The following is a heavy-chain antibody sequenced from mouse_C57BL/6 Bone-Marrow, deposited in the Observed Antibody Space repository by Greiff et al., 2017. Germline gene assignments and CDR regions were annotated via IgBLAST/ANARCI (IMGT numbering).Heavy chain of an antibody. V-gene: IGHV1-82*01. CDR3: ARGESSGPFAY. CDR1: GYAFSSSW. D-gene: IGHD3-2*02. CDR2: IYPGDGDT. J-gene: IGHJ3*01. Sequence: QVQLQQSGPELVKPGASVKISCKASGYAFSSSWMNWVKQRPGKGLEWIGRIYPGDGDTNYNGKLKGKATLTADKSSSTAYMQLSSLTSEDSAVYFCARGESSGPFAYWGQGTLVTVSA.